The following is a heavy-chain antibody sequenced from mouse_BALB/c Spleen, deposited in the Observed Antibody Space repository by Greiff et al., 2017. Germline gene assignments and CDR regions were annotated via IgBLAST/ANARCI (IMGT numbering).Heavy chain of an antibody. J-gene: IGHJ3*01. CDR2: INPSTGYT. D-gene: IGHD2-1*01. Sequence: QVHVKQSGAELAKPGASVKMSCKASGYTFTSYWMHWVKQRPGQGLEWIGYINPSTGYTEYNQKFKDQATLTADKSSSTAYMQLRSLTSEDSAVYYCARSRGNYVANWCQGTLVTVAA. CDR1: GYTFTSYW. V-gene: IGHV1-7*01. CDR3: ARSRGNYVAN.